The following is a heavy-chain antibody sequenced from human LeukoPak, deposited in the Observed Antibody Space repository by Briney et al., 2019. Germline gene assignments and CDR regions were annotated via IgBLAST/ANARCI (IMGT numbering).Heavy chain of an antibody. CDR2: INYSGNA. CDR1: GGSISSGGNY. V-gene: IGHV4-31*03. CDR3: ARNELISSNYYYYGMDV. Sequence: PSQTLSLTCTVSGGSISSGGNYWTWIRQNPGKGLEWIGYINYSGNAYYNPSLKSRVTISVDTSKNQFSLKLSSVTAADTAVYYCARNELISSNYYYYGMDVWGQGTTVTVSS. J-gene: IGHJ6*02.